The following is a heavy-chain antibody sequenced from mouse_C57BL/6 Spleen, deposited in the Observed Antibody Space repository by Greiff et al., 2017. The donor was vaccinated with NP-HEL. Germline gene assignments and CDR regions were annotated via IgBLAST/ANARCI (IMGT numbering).Heavy chain of an antibody. CDR2: IRSKSNNYAT. CDR3: VRHSRDGYFDV. CDR1: GFSFNTYA. Sequence: EVQLVESGGGLVQPKGSLKLSCAASGFSFNTYAMNWVRQAPGKGFEWVARIRSKSNNYATYYADSVKDRFTISRDDSESMLYLQMNNLKTEDTAMYYCVRHSRDGYFDVWGTGTTVTVSS. J-gene: IGHJ1*03. D-gene: IGHD3-3*01. V-gene: IGHV10-1*01.